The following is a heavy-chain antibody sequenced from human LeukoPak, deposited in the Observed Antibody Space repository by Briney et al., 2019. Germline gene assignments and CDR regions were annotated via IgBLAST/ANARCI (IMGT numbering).Heavy chain of an antibody. V-gene: IGHV3-7*04. Sequence: GGSLRLSSAASGFTFSSYWMSWVREAPGKGLEWVANIKQDGSEKYYVDSVKGRFTISRDNAKNSLYLQMNSLRAEDTAVYYCARAKLKEYYFDYWGQGTLVTVSS. CDR1: GFTFSSYW. CDR2: IKQDGSEK. D-gene: IGHD1-1*01. CDR3: ARAKLKEYYFDY. J-gene: IGHJ4*02.